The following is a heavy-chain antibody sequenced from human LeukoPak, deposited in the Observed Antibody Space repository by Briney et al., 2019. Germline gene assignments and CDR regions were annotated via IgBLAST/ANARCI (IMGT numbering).Heavy chain of an antibody. J-gene: IGHJ4*02. CDR3: AREGVYSSSEYFDN. CDR2: IYYSGST. V-gene: IGHV4-59*01. CDR1: GGSISSYD. Sequence: SETLSLTCTVSGGSISSYDWSWIRQPPGKGLEWSGYIYYSGSTNYNPSLKSRVTISVDTSKNQFSLKLSSVTAADTAVYYCAREGVYSSSEYFDNWGQGTLVTVSS. D-gene: IGHD6-6*01.